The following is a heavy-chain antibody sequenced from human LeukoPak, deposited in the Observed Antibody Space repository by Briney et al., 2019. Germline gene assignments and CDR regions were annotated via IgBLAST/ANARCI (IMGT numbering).Heavy chain of an antibody. Sequence: SETLSLTCTVSGGSISSSIYYWGWIRQPPGKGLEWIGSMSYSGSTYYNPSLKSRVTISVDTSKNQFSLKLSSVTAADTAVYYCARDRAYGSGKYYFDYWGQGTLVTVSS. CDR3: ARDRAYGSGKYYFDY. CDR2: MSYSGST. V-gene: IGHV4-39*02. D-gene: IGHD3-10*01. J-gene: IGHJ4*02. CDR1: GGSISSSIYY.